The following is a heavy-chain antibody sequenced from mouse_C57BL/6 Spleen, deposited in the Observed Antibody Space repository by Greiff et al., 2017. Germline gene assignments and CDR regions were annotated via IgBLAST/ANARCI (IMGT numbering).Heavy chain of an antibody. J-gene: IGHJ3*01. CDR1: GYTFTSYW. CDR2: IHPNSGST. D-gene: IGHD2-3*01. CDR3: ARSYDEGFAY. V-gene: IGHV1-64*01. Sequence: QVQLMQPGAELVKPGASVKLSCKASGYTFTSYWMHWVKQRPGQGLEWIGMIHPNSGSTNYNEKFKSKATLTVDKSSSTAYMQLSSLTSEDSAVYYCARSYDEGFAYWGQGTLVTVSA.